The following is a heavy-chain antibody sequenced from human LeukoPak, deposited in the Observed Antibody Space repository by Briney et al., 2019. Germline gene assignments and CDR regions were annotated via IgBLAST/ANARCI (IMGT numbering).Heavy chain of an antibody. Sequence: ASVKVSCKASGYTFTDYYMHWVRQAPGQGFEWMGWINPNDGDTNYAQKFQGRVTMTTDTSTSTAYMELRSLRSDDTAVYYCASSRAGGYFDYWGQGTLVTVSS. CDR1: GYTFTDYY. CDR2: INPNDGDT. J-gene: IGHJ4*02. V-gene: IGHV1-2*02. D-gene: IGHD3-16*01. CDR3: ASSRAGGYFDY.